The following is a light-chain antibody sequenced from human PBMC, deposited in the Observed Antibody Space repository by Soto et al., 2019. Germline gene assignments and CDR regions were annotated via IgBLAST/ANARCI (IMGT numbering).Light chain of an antibody. J-gene: IGKJ1*01. CDR3: QQYGGSPRT. Sequence: EIVSTQYQGTLSLSPGEGATLSCRASQSINSFLAWYQQRRGQAPRLLIHGASNRATGIPDRFSGSGSGTDFTLTISRLEPEDFAVYYCQQYGGSPRTFGQGTKVDIK. V-gene: IGKV3-20*01. CDR1: QSINSF. CDR2: GAS.